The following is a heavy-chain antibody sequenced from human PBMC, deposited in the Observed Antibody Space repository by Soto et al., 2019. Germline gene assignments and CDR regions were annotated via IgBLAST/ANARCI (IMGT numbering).Heavy chain of an antibody. CDR3: AGGPGVARNY. D-gene: IGHD5-12*01. V-gene: IGHV4-30-2*01. J-gene: IGHJ4*02. CDR2: IYHSGST. Sequence: QLQLQESGSGLVKPSQTLSLTCAVSGGSISSGGYSWSWIRQPPGKGLEWIGYIYHSGSTYYNPSCKSRVTISVDSSKNQFSLKLSSVTAADTAVYYCAGGPGVARNYWGQGTLVTVSS. CDR1: GGSISSGGYS.